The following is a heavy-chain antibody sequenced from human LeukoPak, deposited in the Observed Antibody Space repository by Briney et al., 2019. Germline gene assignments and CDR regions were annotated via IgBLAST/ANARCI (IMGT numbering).Heavy chain of an antibody. J-gene: IGHJ3*02. CDR3: ANTGYVNYYDSSGLIPKAFDI. CDR1: GGSISSGDYY. Sequence: SQTLSLTCTVSGGSISSGDYYWSWIRQPPGKGLEWIGYIYYSGSTYYNPSLKSRVTISVDTSKNQFSLKLSSVTAADTAVYYCANTGYVNYYDSSGLIPKAFDIWGQGTMVTVSS. V-gene: IGHV4-30-4*01. CDR2: IYYSGST. D-gene: IGHD3-22*01.